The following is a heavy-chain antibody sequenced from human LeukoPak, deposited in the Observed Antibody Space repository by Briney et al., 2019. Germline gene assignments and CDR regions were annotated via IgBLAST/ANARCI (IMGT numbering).Heavy chain of an antibody. Sequence: ASVKVSCKASEYTFTSYDINWVRQATGQGLEWMGWMNPNGGNTGYAQKFQGRVTMTRNTSISTAYMELSSLRSEDTAVYYCARGLARTSMVTRGGVRFDYWGQGTLVTVSS. D-gene: IGHD5-18*01. V-gene: IGHV1-8*01. CDR2: MNPNGGNT. J-gene: IGHJ4*02. CDR3: ARGLARTSMVTRGGVRFDY. CDR1: EYTFTSYD.